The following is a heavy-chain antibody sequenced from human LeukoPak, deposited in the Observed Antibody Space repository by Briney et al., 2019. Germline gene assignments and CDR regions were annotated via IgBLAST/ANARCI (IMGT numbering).Heavy chain of an antibody. CDR1: GYTFTGYY. J-gene: IGHJ5*02. Sequence: ASVKVPCKASGYTFTGYYMHWVRQAPGQGLEWMGWINPNSGGTNYAQKFQGRVTMTRDTSISTAYMGLSRLRSDDTAVYYCASRYCSSTSCRINWFDPWGQGTLVTVSS. V-gene: IGHV1-2*02. CDR3: ASRYCSSTSCRINWFDP. CDR2: INPNSGGT. D-gene: IGHD2-2*01.